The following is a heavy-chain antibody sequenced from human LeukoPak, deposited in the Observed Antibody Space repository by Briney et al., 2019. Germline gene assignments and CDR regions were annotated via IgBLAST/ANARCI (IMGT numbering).Heavy chain of an antibody. CDR1: GYTFTSYY. J-gene: IGHJ4*02. CDR2: INPIGGST. Sequence: ASVKVSCKASGYTFTSYYMHWVRQAPEQGLEWMGIINPIGGSTSYAQKFQGRVTMTRDTSTSTVYMELSSLRSEDTAVYYCARDWEYCSGGSCYSLPPDYWGQGTLVTVSS. V-gene: IGHV1-46*03. D-gene: IGHD2-15*01. CDR3: ARDWEYCSGGSCYSLPPDY.